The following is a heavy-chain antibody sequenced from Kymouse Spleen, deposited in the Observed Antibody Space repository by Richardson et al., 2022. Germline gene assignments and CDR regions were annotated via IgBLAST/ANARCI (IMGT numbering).Heavy chain of an antibody. J-gene: IGHJ4*02. CDR3: ACIAAAGTEFDY. V-gene: IGHV3-72*01. CDR2: TRNKANSYTT. Sequence: EVQLVESGGGLVQPGGSLRLSCAASGFTFSDHYMDWVRQAPGKGLEWVGRTRNKANSYTTEYAASVKGRFTISRDDSKNSLYLQMNSLKTEDTAVYYCACIAAAGTEFDYWGQGTLVTVSS. CDR1: GFTFSDHY. D-gene: IGHD6-13*01.